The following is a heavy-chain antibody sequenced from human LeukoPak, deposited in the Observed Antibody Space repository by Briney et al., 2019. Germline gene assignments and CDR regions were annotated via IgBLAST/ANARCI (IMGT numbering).Heavy chain of an antibody. CDR3: ARDRIGYGGRYYFDY. CDR2: INPSGGST. D-gene: IGHD3-22*01. CDR1: GYTFTSYY. J-gene: IGHJ4*02. V-gene: IGHV1-46*01. Sequence: ASVKVSCKASGYTFTSYYMNWVRQAPGQGLEWMGIINPSGGSTSYAQKFQGRVTMTRDTSTSTVYMELSSLRSEDTAVYYCARDRIGYGGRYYFDYWGQGTLVTVSS.